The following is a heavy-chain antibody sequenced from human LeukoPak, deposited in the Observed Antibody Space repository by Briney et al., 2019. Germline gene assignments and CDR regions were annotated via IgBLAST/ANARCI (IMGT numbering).Heavy chain of an antibody. V-gene: IGHV3-9*03. D-gene: IGHD3-22*01. Sequence: GGSLRLSRAASGFTFDDYAMHWVRQAPGKGLEWVSGISWNSGSIGYADSVKGRFTISRDNAKNSLYLQMNSLRAEDMALYYCAKDISRDYDSSGYNWFDPWGQGTLVTVSS. J-gene: IGHJ5*02. CDR3: AKDISRDYDSSGYNWFDP. CDR1: GFTFDDYA. CDR2: ISWNSGSI.